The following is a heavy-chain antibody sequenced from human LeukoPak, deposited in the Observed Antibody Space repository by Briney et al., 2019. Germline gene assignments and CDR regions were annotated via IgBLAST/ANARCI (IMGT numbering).Heavy chain of an antibody. Sequence: ASVKVSCKASGYAFTDYYVHWVRQAPGQGLEWMGWFNPDNGGTNSVQKFQGRVTMTGDTSMRTVYVELTRLRSDDTAVYYCARNHVAIQWFGEGGFDPWSQGTLVTVSS. CDR2: FNPDNGGT. CDR3: ARNHVAIQWFGEGGFDP. CDR1: GYAFTDYY. V-gene: IGHV1-2*02. D-gene: IGHD3-10*01. J-gene: IGHJ5*02.